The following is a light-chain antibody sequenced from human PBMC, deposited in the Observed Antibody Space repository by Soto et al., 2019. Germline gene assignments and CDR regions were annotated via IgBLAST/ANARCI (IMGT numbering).Light chain of an antibody. CDR3: QQSYSTSPLT. CDR1: QSISIY. Sequence: DIQMTQSPSSLSASVGDRVTITCRASQSISIYLNWYQQKPGKAPKLLIYAASSLQSGFPSRFSGRGSGTDFTLTISSLQPEDFATYYCQQSYSTSPLTFGGGTKVEIK. CDR2: AAS. J-gene: IGKJ4*01. V-gene: IGKV1-39*01.